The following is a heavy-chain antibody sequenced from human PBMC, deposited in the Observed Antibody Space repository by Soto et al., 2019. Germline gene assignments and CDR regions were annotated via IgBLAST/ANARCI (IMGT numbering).Heavy chain of an antibody. CDR3: ARAECSTPNCLTAYYSYGLDV. D-gene: IGHD2-2*01. CDR1: GFTFSNFE. V-gene: IGHV3-48*03. Sequence: EMQLVESGGGLVQPGGSLRLSCAASGFTFSNFEMHWVRQAPGKGLEWVSYINTAGSTKYYAESVKGRFTISRDNARNSLFLQMNSLRAEDTAVYYCARAECSTPNCLTAYYSYGLDVWGQGTTVTVSS. CDR2: INTAGSTK. J-gene: IGHJ6*02.